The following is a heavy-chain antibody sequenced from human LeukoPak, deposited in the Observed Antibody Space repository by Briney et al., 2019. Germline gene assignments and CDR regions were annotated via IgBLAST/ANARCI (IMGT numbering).Heavy chain of an antibody. D-gene: IGHD3-10*01. V-gene: IGHV3-30-3*01. Sequence: PGGSLRLSCAASGFTFSSYAMHWVRQAPGKGLEWVAVISYDGSNKYYADSVKGRFTISRDNSKNTLYLQMNSLRAEDTAVYYCARDLSIRGSGFDYWGQGTLVTVSS. CDR3: ARDLSIRGSGFDY. J-gene: IGHJ4*02. CDR2: ISYDGSNK. CDR1: GFTFSSYA.